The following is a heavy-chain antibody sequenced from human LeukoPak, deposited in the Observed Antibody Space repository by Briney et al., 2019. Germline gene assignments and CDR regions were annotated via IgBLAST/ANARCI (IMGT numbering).Heavy chain of an antibody. J-gene: IGHJ4*02. V-gene: IGHV3-7*05. Sequence: GGSLRLSCAASGFTFSSYWMSWVRQAPGKGLEWVANIKQDGGETYYVDSVKGRFTISRDNAKNSLYLQMNSLRAEDTAVYYCARYRSGGACYSFDYWGQGTLVTVSS. D-gene: IGHD2-15*01. CDR3: ARYRSGGACYSFDY. CDR1: GFTFSSYW. CDR2: IKQDGGET.